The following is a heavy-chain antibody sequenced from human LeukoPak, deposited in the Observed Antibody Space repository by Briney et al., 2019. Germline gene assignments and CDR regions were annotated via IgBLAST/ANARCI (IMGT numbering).Heavy chain of an antibody. D-gene: IGHD1-26*01. V-gene: IGHV3-64*01. J-gene: IGHJ4*02. Sequence: PGGSLRLSCAASGFTFSSYAMHWVRQAPGKGLEYVSAISSNGGSTYYANSVKGRFTISRDNSKNTLYLQMGSLRAEDMAVYYCARSDRSYPHYFDYWGQGTLVTVSS. CDR3: ARSDRSYPHYFDY. CDR1: GFTFSSYA. CDR2: ISSNGGST.